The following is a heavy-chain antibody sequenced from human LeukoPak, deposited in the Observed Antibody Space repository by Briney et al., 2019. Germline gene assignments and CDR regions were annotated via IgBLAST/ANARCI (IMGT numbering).Heavy chain of an antibody. J-gene: IGHJ3*02. CDR1: GFTFNTYT. D-gene: IGHD5-12*01. CDR2: ISSSSSTI. Sequence: GGSLRLSCAASGFTFNTYTMNWVRQAPGKGLEWVSYISSSSSTIYYADSVKGRFTISRDNAKNSLYLQMNSLRAEDTAVYYCARDGGERYSGYGNAFDIWGQGTMVTVSS. V-gene: IGHV3-48*01. CDR3: ARDGGERYSGYGNAFDI.